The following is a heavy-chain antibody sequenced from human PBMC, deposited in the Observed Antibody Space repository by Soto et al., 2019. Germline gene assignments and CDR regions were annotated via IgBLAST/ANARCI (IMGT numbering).Heavy chain of an antibody. CDR3: ARSHPRYTAMVNNNWFDP. CDR1: GGSISSGGYY. J-gene: IGHJ5*02. V-gene: IGHV4-31*03. CDR2: IYYSGST. Sequence: SETLSLTCTVSGGSISSGGYYWSWIRQHPGKGLEWIGYIYYSGSTYYNPSLKSRVTISVDTSKNQFSLKLSSVTAADTAVYYCARSHPRYTAMVNNNWFDPWGQGTLVTVSS. D-gene: IGHD5-18*01.